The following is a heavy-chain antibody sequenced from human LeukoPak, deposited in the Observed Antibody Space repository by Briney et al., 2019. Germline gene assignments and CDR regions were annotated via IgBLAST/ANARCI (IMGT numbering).Heavy chain of an antibody. V-gene: IGHV4-4*07. CDR1: GGSISSYY. CDR3: ARGWYYYDSSGYYSNWFDP. D-gene: IGHD3-22*01. CDR2: IYTSGST. Sequence: SQTLSLTCTVSGGSISSYYWSWIRQPAGKGLEWIGRIYTSGSTNYNPSLKSRVTMSVDTSKNQFSLKLSSVTAADTAVYYCARGWYYYDSSGYYSNWFDPWGQGTLVTVSS. J-gene: IGHJ5*02.